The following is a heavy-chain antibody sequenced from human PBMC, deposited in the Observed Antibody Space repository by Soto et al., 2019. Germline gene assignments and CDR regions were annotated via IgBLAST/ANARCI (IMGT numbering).Heavy chain of an antibody. D-gene: IGHD3-10*01. CDR3: AGTPRGMATRPKRVAVTGYGMDV. CDR2: INPNSGGT. CDR1: GYTFTGYY. Sequence: GASVKVSCKASGYTFTGYYMHWVRQAPGQGLEWMGWINPNSGGTNYAQKFQGRVTMTRDTSISTAYMELSRLRSDDTAVYYCAGTPRGMATRPKRVAVTGYGMDVWGQGTTVTVSS. J-gene: IGHJ6*02. V-gene: IGHV1-2*02.